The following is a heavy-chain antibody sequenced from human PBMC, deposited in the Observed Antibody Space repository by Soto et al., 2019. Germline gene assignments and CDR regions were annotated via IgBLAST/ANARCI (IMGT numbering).Heavy chain of an antibody. CDR1: GYTFTDYW. J-gene: IGHJ6*02. V-gene: IGHV5-51*01. CDR2: IYPGDSDT. D-gene: IGHD4-17*01. Sequence: GESLKISCKGSGYTFTDYWIGWVRQLPGKGLEWMGIIYPGDSDTRYSPSFQGHVTITVDKSTNTAYLQWNTLRASDTAMYYCARSENSVNSYYYYYGMDVWGQGTTVTVSS. CDR3: ARSENSVNSYYYYYGMDV.